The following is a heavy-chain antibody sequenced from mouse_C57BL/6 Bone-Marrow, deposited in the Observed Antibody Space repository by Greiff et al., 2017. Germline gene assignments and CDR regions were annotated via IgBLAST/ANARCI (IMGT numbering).Heavy chain of an antibody. Sequence: ELHLVESGGGLVKPGGSLKLSCAASGFTFSDYGMHWVRQAPEKGLEWVAYISSGSSTIYYADTVKGRFTISRDNAKNTLFLQMTSLRSEDTAMYYCARPHYYGSSYSWFAYWGQGTLVTVSA. CDR3: ARPHYYGSSYSWFAY. CDR1: GFTFSDYG. CDR2: ISSGSSTI. J-gene: IGHJ3*01. V-gene: IGHV5-17*01. D-gene: IGHD1-1*01.